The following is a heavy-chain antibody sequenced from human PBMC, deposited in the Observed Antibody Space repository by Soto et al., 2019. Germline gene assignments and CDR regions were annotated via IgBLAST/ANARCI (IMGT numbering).Heavy chain of an antibody. J-gene: IGHJ4*02. D-gene: IGHD1-26*01. CDR1: GFTFSSYD. CDR3: ARGERGSYYARPLDY. V-gene: IGHV3-13*01. Sequence: GGSLRLSCAASGFTFSSYDMHWVRQATGKGLEWVSAIGTAGDTYYPGSVKGRFTISRENAKNSLYLQMNSLRAEDTAVYYCARGERGSYYARPLDYWGQGTLVTVSS. CDR2: IGTAGDT.